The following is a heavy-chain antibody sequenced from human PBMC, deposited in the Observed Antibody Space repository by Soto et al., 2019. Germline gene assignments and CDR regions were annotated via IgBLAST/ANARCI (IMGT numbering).Heavy chain of an antibody. CDR2: IGPDGAST. Sequence: GGSLRLSXAVSGVTFRDYWMHWVRQVPGKGLLWVSRIGPDGASTKYADSVKGRFTISRSNPENTLYLQMNSLRAEDTGVYYCVREVIAVLGSIRWFDPWGQGTLVTVSS. CDR3: VREVIAVLGSIRWFDP. CDR1: GVTFRDYW. D-gene: IGHD6-19*01. J-gene: IGHJ5*02. V-gene: IGHV3-74*01.